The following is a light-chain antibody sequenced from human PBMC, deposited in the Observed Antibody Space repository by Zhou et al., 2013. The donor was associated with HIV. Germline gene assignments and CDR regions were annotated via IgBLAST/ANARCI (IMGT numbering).Light chain of an antibody. CDR3: QQYGSSLPT. V-gene: IGKV3-20*01. Sequence: EIVLTQSPGTLSLSPGERGTLSCRASQNIAGNYLAWYQQKPGQAPGLLIYGASSRATGIPDRFSGSGSGTDFTLTISRLEPEDFAVYYCQQYGSSLPTFGQGTKVEIK. CDR2: GAS. J-gene: IGKJ1*01. CDR1: QNIAGNY.